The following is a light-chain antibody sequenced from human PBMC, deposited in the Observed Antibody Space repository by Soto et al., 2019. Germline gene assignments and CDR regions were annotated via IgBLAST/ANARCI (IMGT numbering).Light chain of an antibody. CDR1: QTVASN. J-gene: IGKJ2*01. CDR2: GAS. Sequence: EIVMTQSPASLSVSPGDGDTLSCRASQTVASNVAWYQQKHGQGPRLLIHGASTRAAGVPARFSGSVSGTDFTLTISSLQSEDFAVSYCQQYHNWPPQYTFGQGTKLQIK. CDR3: QQYHNWPPQYT. V-gene: IGKV3-15*01.